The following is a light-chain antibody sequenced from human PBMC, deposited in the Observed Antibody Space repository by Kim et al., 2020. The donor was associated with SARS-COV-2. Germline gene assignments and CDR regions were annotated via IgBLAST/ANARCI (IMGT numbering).Light chain of an antibody. CDR2: SNN. CDR3: AAWDDSLNGNYV. J-gene: IGLJ1*01. CDR1: SSNIGSNT. Sequence: ELTQPPSASGTPGQRVTISGSGSSSNIGSNTVNWYQQLPGTAPKLLIYSNNQRPSGVPDRFSGSKSGTSASLAISGLQSEDEADYYCAAWDDSLNGNYVFGTGTKVTVL. V-gene: IGLV1-44*01.